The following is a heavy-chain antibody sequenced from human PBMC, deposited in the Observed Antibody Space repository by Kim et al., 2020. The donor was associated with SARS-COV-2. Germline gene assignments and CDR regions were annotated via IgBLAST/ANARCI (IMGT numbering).Heavy chain of an antibody. J-gene: IGHJ5*02. CDR2: ISYDGSNK. CDR3: ASGSGSYFAPLHH. D-gene: IGHD1-26*01. CDR1: GFTFSSYA. V-gene: IGHV3-30-3*01. Sequence: GGSLRLSCAVSGFTFSSYAMHWVRQAPGKGLEWVAVISYDGSNKDYADSVKGRITISRDNANSTLYLHMKSLRPEDTAVYYCASGSGSYFAPLHHWGQGTLVTVSS.